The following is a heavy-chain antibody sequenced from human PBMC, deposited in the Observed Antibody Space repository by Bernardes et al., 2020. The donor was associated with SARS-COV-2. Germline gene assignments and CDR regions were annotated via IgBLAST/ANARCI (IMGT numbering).Heavy chain of an antibody. J-gene: IGHJ4*02. D-gene: IGHD6-13*01. CDR3: AGEFLRGSYSSSWYYGLYYYDY. CDR1: GYTFTSYG. Sequence: ASVKVSCKASGYTFTSYGISWVRQAPGPGLEWMGWISAYNGNTNYAQKLQGRVTMTTDTSTSTAYMELRSLRSDDTAVYYCAGEFLRGSYSSSWYYGLYYYDYWGQGTLITVSS. V-gene: IGHV1-18*01. CDR2: ISAYNGNT.